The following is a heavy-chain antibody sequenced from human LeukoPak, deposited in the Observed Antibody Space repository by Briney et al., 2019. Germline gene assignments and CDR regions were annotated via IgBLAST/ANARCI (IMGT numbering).Heavy chain of an antibody. D-gene: IGHD6-13*01. Sequence: GGSLRLSCAASGFTFSSYAMSWVRQAPGKGLEWVSAISGSGGSTYYADSVKGRFTISRDNAKNSLYLQMNSLRAEDTAVYYRASSGSKGADYWGQGTLVTVSS. CDR3: ASSGSKGADY. CDR1: GFTFSSYA. V-gene: IGHV3-23*01. CDR2: ISGSGGST. J-gene: IGHJ4*02.